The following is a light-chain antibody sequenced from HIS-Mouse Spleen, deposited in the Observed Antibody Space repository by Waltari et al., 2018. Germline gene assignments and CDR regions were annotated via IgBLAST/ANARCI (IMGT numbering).Light chain of an antibody. CDR2: QDS. CDR3: QAWDSSTVV. J-gene: IGLJ2*01. CDR1: KLGDKY. V-gene: IGLV3-1*01. Sequence: SYELTQPPSVSVSPGQTASITCSGDKLGDKYACWYQQKPGQSPVLVIYQDSKRPSGVPGRFSGCNSGKTATLTVSGTQAMDEADYYCQAWDSSTVVFGGGTKLTVL.